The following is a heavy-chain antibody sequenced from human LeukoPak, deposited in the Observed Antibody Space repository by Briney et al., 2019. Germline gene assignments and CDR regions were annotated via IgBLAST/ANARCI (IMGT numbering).Heavy chain of an antibody. CDR1: GYTFTSYA. CDR2: INANTGNP. J-gene: IGHJ1*01. CDR3: ARDVHGLPPWGPEYFQH. Sequence: ASVKVSCKASGYTFTSYAMNWVRQAPGQGLEWMGWINANTGNPTYAQGFTGRFVFSLDTSVSTAYLQISSLKAEDTAVYYCARDVHGLPPWGPEYFQHWGQGTLVTVSS. D-gene: IGHD7-27*01. V-gene: IGHV7-4-1*02.